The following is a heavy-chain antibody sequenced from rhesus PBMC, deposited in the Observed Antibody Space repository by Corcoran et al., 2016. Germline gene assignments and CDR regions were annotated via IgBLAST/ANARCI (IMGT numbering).Heavy chain of an antibody. CDR3: ARDLDYSVGGGLDS. D-gene: IGHD3-16*01. Sequence: QVQLQESGPGVVKPSETLSLTCAVSGGSISDSYRWSWIRQPPGKGLEWIGYFYGDSTRSNYNPSLKSRVTISKDTSKNQFSLKLSSVTAADTAVYYCARDLDYSVGGGLDSWGQGVVVTVSS. V-gene: IGHV4S10*01. CDR2: FYGDSTRS. CDR1: GGSISDSYR. J-gene: IGHJ6*01.